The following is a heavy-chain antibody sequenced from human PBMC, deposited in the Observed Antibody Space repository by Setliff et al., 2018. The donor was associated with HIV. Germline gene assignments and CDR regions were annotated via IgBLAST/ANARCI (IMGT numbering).Heavy chain of an antibody. Sequence: SETLSLTCTVSGDSISSYSWNWIRQPPGRGLEWIGYVYASGETNYNPARKSRVTMSTDTSRNQFFLNLNYATAADTAVYFCARRVLQDSTITSSNWFDSWGQGTLVTVSS. CDR3: ARRVLQDSTITSSNWFDS. CDR2: VYASGET. CDR1: GDSISSYS. V-gene: IGHV4-4*09. D-gene: IGHD2-2*01. J-gene: IGHJ5*01.